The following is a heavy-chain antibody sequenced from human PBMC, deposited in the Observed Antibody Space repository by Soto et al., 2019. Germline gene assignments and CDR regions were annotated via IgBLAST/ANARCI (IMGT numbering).Heavy chain of an antibody. CDR3: AKDAVYKDGLWLMDP. J-gene: IGHJ5*02. CDR1: GFTFSSYW. V-gene: IGHV3-23*01. Sequence: HPGGSLRLSCAASGFTFSSYWMSWVRQAPGKGLECVSGVTGSGGQIHYADSVKGRFTISKDNSKNTLYLQMSSLREEDTALYYCAKDAVYKDGLWLMDPWGQGTLVTVSS. CDR2: VTGSGGQI. D-gene: IGHD2-21*01.